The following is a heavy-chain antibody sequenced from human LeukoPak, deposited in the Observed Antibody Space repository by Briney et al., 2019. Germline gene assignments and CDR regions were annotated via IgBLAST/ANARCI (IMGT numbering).Heavy chain of an antibody. CDR1: GFTFSSYG. CDR2: IWYDGSNK. D-gene: IGHD1-26*01. CDR3: ARAGVGATYYYYYYMDV. V-gene: IGHV3-33*01. Sequence: GGSLRLSCAASGFTFSSYGIHWVRQAPGKGLEWVAVIWYDGSNKYYADSVKGRFTISRDNSKNTLYLQMNSLRAEDTAVYYCARAGVGATYYYYYYMDVWGKGTTVTVSS. J-gene: IGHJ6*03.